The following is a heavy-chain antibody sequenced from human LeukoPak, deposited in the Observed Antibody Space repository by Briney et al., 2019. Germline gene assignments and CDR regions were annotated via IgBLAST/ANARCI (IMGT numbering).Heavy chain of an antibody. CDR1: GFTVSSNF. CDR2: IYSDGST. V-gene: IGHV3-53*01. CDR3: ARDRRYSGYDFHYYYGMDV. Sequence: GGSLRLSCAASGFTVSSNFMSWLRQAPGKGLEWVSVIYSDGSTYYADSMKGRFTISRDNSKNTLYLQMNSLRAEDTAVYYCARDRRYSGYDFHYYYGMDVWGQGTTVTVSS. J-gene: IGHJ6*02. D-gene: IGHD5-12*01.